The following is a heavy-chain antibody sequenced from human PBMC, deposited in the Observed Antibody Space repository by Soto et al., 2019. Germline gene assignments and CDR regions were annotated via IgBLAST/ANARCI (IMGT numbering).Heavy chain of an antibody. J-gene: IGHJ4*02. Sequence: GGSLRLSCAASGFTLSDYWMSWVRQAPGKGLEWVANIRQDGGEKYYVDSVKGRFTISRDNAENSLYLQMNSLRGEDTAVYHCACYRTGTTSQRFDYWGQGTLVTVSS. V-gene: IGHV3-7*01. CDR3: ACYRTGTTSQRFDY. D-gene: IGHD1-1*01. CDR2: IRQDGGEK. CDR1: GFTLSDYW.